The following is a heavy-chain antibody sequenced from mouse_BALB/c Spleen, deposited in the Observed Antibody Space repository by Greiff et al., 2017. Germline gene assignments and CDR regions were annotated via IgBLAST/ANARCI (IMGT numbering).Heavy chain of an antibody. J-gene: IGHJ4*01. Sequence: DVHLVESGGGLVKLGGSLKLSCAASGFTFSSYYMSWVRQTPEKRLELVAAINSNGGSTYYPDTVKGRFTISRDNAKNTLYLQMSSLKSEDTALYYCARRGGNYEDAMDYWGQGTSVTVSS. CDR1: GFTFSSYY. V-gene: IGHV5-6-2*01. D-gene: IGHD2-1*01. CDR3: ARRGGNYEDAMDY. CDR2: INSNGGST.